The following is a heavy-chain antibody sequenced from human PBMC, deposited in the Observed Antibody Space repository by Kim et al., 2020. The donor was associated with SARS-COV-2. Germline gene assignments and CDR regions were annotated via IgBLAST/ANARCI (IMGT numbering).Heavy chain of an antibody. V-gene: IGHV7-4-1*02. Sequence: ASVKVSCKASGYTFTANAITWVRQAPGQGLEWMGWINTHTGNPTYAPGFTGRFLFSLDTSVSSAYLEISGLKAEDTAVYYCARTIAADYWGQGTLVTVSS. J-gene: IGHJ4*02. D-gene: IGHD2-15*01. CDR2: INTHTGNP. CDR3: ARTIAADY. CDR1: GYTFTANA.